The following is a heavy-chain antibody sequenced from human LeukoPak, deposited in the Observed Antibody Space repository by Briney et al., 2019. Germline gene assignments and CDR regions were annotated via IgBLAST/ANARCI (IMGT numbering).Heavy chain of an antibody. J-gene: IGHJ3*02. D-gene: IGHD4-11*01. CDR2: IKEDGSEK. V-gene: IGHV3-7*01. CDR1: GFTFGNYW. CDR3: VRSRQTVGSAFDI. Sequence: GGSLRLSCAASGFTFGNYWMNWVRQAPGKGLEWVANIKEDGSEKCYVDSGKGRFTISRDNAGNSLYLQMNSLRAEDTAVYYCVRSRQTVGSAFDIWGQGTMVTVSS.